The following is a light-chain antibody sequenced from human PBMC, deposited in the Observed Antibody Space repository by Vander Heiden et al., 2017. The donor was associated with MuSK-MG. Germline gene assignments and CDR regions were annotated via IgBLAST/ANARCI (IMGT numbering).Light chain of an antibody. CDR3: CSYAGSSTLVV. CDR2: EVS. V-gene: IGLV2-23*02. Sequence: QSALTQPASVSGSPGQSITISCTGSSSDVGSYTLVSWYQQNPGKAPKLMIYEVSKRPSGVSNRFSGSKSGNTASLTISGLQAEDESDYYCCSYAGSSTLVVFGGGTKLTVL. J-gene: IGLJ2*01. CDR1: SSDVGSYTL.